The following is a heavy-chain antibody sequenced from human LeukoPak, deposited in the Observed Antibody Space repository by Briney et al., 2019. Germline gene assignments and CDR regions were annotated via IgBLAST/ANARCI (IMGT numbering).Heavy chain of an antibody. D-gene: IGHD3-22*01. Sequence: ASVKVSCKASGGTFSSYAISWVRQAPGQGLEWMGGIITIFGTGNYAQKFQGRVTITADESTSTAYMELSSLRSEDTAVYYCARDLNYYDSSDYYYASLFDYWGQGTLVTVSS. J-gene: IGHJ4*02. CDR1: GGTFSSYA. V-gene: IGHV1-69*13. CDR3: ARDLNYYDSSDYYYASLFDY. CDR2: IITIFGTG.